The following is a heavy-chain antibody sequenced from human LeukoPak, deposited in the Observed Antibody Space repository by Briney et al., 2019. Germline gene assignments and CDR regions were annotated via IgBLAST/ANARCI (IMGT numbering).Heavy chain of an antibody. D-gene: IGHD3-10*01. V-gene: IGHV4-39*01. CDR2: IYYSGST. Sequence: SSETLSLTCTVSGGSISSSSYYWGWIRQPPGKGLEWIGSIYYSGSTYYNPSLKSRVTISVDTSKNQFSLKLSSVTAADTAVYYCARGLGPQRTYYYGSGSYFNWFDPWGQGTLVTVSS. CDR3: ARGLGPQRTYYYGSGSYFNWFDP. J-gene: IGHJ5*02. CDR1: GGSISSSSYY.